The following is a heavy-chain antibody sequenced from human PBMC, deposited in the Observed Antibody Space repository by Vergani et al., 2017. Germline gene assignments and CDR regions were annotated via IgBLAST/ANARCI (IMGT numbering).Heavy chain of an antibody. CDR2: ISYDGSNK. CDR3: ARAMTVAVALSGSDY. Sequence: QVQLVESGGGVVQPGRSLRLSCAASGFTFSSYAMHWVRQAPGKGLEWVAVISYDGSNKYYADSVKGRFTISRDNSKNTLYLQMNSLRAEDTAVYYCARAMTVAVALSGSDYWGQGTLVTVSS. V-gene: IGHV3-30-3*01. J-gene: IGHJ4*02. CDR1: GFTFSSYA. D-gene: IGHD6-19*01.